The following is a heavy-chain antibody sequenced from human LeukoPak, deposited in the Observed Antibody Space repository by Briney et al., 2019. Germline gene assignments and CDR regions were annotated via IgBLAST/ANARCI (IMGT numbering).Heavy chain of an antibody. V-gene: IGHV1-2*02. CDR3: ARNLAHSSTPQNWFDP. D-gene: IGHD6-6*01. CDR1: GYTFTGYY. Sequence: ASVKVSCKASGYTFTGYYMHWVRQAPGQGLEWMGWINPNSGGTNYAQKFQGRVTMTRDTSISTAYMELSRLRSDDTAVYYCARNLAHSSTPQNWFDPWGQGTLVTVSS. CDR2: INPNSGGT. J-gene: IGHJ5*02.